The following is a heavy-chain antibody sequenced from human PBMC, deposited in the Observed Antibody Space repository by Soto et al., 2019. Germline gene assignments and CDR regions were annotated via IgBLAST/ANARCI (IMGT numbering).Heavy chain of an antibody. V-gene: IGHV3-30*05. J-gene: IGHJ4*02. Sequence: QAQLVESGGGVVQPGRSLRLSCAASGFAFSSYGMHWVRQAPGTGLEWVAVISYDGSLQHYADSVKGRFTISRDNSKNWVLLEMSSLRAEGTAVYYCVSDRGYGHASVPYSWGQGTLVSVSS. CDR1: GFAFSSYG. CDR2: ISYDGSLQ. CDR3: VSDRGYGHASVPYS. D-gene: IGHD5-18*01.